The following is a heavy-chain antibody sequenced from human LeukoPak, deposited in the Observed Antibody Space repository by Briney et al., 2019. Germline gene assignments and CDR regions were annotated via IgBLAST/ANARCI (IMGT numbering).Heavy chain of an antibody. Sequence: SVKVSCKASGGTFSSYAISWVRQAPGQGLEWMGGIIPIFGTANYAQKFQGRVTITADESTSTAYMELSSLRSEDTAVYYCARDREWFGESYLFDCWGQGTLVTVSS. CDR1: GGTFSSYA. D-gene: IGHD3-10*01. CDR3: ARDREWFGESYLFDC. J-gene: IGHJ4*02. V-gene: IGHV1-69*13. CDR2: IIPIFGTA.